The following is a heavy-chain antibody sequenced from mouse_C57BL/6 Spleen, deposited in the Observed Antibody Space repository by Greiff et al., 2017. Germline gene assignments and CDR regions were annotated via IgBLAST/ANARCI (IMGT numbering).Heavy chain of an antibody. CDR3: AVHSTHDY. CDR1: GYTFTDYN. CDR2: INTNNGGT. V-gene: IGHV1-22*01. J-gene: IGHJ2*01. Sequence: EVQLQQSGPELVKPGASVKMSCKATGYTFTDYNMHWVKQSHGKSLEWIGYINTNNGGTSYNQKFKGKATLPVNKSSSTAYMERRSLTSEVSAVYYCAVHSTHDYWGQGTTLTVSS.